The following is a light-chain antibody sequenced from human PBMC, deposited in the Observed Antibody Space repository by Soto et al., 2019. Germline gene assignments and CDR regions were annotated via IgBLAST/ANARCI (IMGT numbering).Light chain of an antibody. CDR3: LLDYAYFLA. CDR2: AAS. V-gene: IGKV1-6*01. CDR1: QGIRSA. Sequence: AIQLTQSPSSLSASVGDRVTITCRASQGIRSALGWYQQQPGKVPKLLIYAASTLQSGVPSRFSGSGFGPDFTPTISSLQPEDLATYDCLLDYAYFLAFGQGTKV. J-gene: IGKJ1*01.